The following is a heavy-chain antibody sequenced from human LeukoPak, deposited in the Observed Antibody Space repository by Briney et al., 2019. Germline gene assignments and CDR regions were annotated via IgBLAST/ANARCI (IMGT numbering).Heavy chain of an antibody. Sequence: GGSLRLSCAASGFTFSSYAMSWVRQAPGKGLEWVSAISGSGGSTYYADSVKGRFTISRDNSKDTLYLQMNSLRAEDTAVYYCAKDRVYNPVAGMGSHLDYWGQGTLVTVSS. D-gene: IGHD6-19*01. CDR2: ISGSGGST. V-gene: IGHV3-23*01. CDR1: GFTFSSYA. J-gene: IGHJ4*02. CDR3: AKDRVYNPVAGMGSHLDY.